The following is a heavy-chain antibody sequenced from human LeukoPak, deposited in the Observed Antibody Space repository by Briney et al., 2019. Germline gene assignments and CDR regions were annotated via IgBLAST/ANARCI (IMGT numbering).Heavy chain of an antibody. CDR2: IFHTGSI. CDR1: GYSLSGGYY. J-gene: IGHJ3*01. D-gene: IGHD3-22*01. V-gene: IGHV4-38-2*01. CDR3: VRMGVSYYYDSSTYYPVAFDV. Sequence: SETLSLACGVSGYSLSGGYYWGWIRQSPGKGLEWIATIFHTGSIYQNPSLKSRVILSVDTSKIQFSLILTSVTAADTAVYYCVRMGVSYYYDSSTYYPVAFDVWGQGTMVTVSS.